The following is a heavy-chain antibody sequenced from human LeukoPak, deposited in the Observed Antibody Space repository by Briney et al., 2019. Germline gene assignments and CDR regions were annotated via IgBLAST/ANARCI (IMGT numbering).Heavy chain of an antibody. Sequence: GGSLRLSCAASGFTVSSNYMSWVRQAPRKGLAWVSVIYSGGSTYYADSVKGRFTISRDNSKNTLYLQMNSLRAEDTAVYYCARVAYDRYFDYWGQGTLVTVSS. D-gene: IGHD5-12*01. CDR1: GFTVSSNY. V-gene: IGHV3-66*01. CDR3: ARVAYDRYFDY. J-gene: IGHJ4*02. CDR2: IYSGGST.